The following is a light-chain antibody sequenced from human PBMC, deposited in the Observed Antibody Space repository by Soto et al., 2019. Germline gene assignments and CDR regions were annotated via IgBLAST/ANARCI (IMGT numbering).Light chain of an antibody. J-gene: IGKJ3*01. CDR2: DAS. Sequence: IVWTQSPATLSLSPGERATLSCMASQSVSSYLAWYQQKPGQAPRLLIYDASNRATGIPARFSGSGSGTDFTLTISSLEPEDFAVYYCQQRSNWPRFTFGHGTKVDIK. CDR1: QSVSSY. V-gene: IGKV3-11*01. CDR3: QQRSNWPRFT.